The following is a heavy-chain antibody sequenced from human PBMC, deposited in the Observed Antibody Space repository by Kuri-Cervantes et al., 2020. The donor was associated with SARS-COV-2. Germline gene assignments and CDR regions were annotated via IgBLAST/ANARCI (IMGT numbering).Heavy chain of an antibody. CDR2: IYSGGST. CDR3: ARGGGGSGDLEYFQY. D-gene: IGHD2-15*01. V-gene: IGHV3-NL1*01. Sequence: GESLKISCAASGFTFNTYGMHWVRQAPGKGLEWVSVIYSGGSTFYPDFVKGRFMVSRDNSRNRMYLQMNSLRVEDTAVYFCARGGGGSGDLEYFQYWGQGTVVTVSS. CDR1: GFTFNTYG. J-gene: IGHJ1*01.